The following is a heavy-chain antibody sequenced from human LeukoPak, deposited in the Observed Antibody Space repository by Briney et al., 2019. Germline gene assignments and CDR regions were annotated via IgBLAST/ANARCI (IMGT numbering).Heavy chain of an antibody. V-gene: IGHV3-23*01. J-gene: IGHJ4*02. CDR1: GFTFSSSA. D-gene: IGHD3-9*01. CDR3: GNRGSTTGYYDY. Sequence: PGGSLRLSCAASGFTFSSSAMTWVRQAPGKGLEWVSAIGASGGSTYYADSVKGRFTISRDNSKNALFLQMNSLTAEDTAVYYCGNRGSTTGYYDYWGQGTLATVSS. CDR2: IGASGGST.